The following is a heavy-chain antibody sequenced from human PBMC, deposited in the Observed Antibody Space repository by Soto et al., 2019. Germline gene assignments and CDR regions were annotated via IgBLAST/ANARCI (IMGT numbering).Heavy chain of an antibody. CDR3: ARDPVYYDFWSGYLGGMDV. D-gene: IGHD3-3*01. Sequence: ASVKVSCKASGYTFTSHGISWLRQAPGQGPEWMGWISAYNGNTNYAQKFQGRVTITADESTSTAYMELSSLRSEDTAVYDCARDPVYYDFWSGYLGGMDVWGQGTTVTVSS. CDR2: ISAYNGNT. J-gene: IGHJ6*02. CDR1: GYTFTSHG. V-gene: IGHV1-18*01.